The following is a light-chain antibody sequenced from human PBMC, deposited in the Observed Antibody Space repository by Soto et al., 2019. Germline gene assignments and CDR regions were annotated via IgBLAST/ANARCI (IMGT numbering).Light chain of an antibody. CDR3: QQSYSHPRT. Sequence: DIQLTQSPSFLSPSIGESVTITCRASQVISTSLAWYQVKPGKAHKLLIYAAYSLQSGVPSRFSGSGSGTDFTLTIRTLQPEDYATYYCQQSYSHPRTFGQGTKVDIK. V-gene: IGKV1-39*01. CDR1: QVISTS. CDR2: AAY. J-gene: IGKJ1*01.